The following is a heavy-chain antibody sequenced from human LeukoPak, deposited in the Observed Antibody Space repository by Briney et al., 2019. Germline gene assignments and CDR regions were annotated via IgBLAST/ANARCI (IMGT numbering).Heavy chain of an antibody. V-gene: IGHV4-61*01. CDR1: GGSVSSGSYY. J-gene: IGHJ6*02. D-gene: IGHD2-2*01. CDR2: IYYSGST. Sequence: PSETLSLTCSVSGGSVSSGSYYWSWIRQPPGKGLEWIGDIYYSGSTNYNPSLKSRVTISVDTSKNQFSLKLSSVTAADTAVYYCARGSLGYCSSTSCYPNLDYYYYYGMDVWGQGTTVTVSS. CDR3: ARGSLGYCSSTSCYPNLDYYYYYGMDV.